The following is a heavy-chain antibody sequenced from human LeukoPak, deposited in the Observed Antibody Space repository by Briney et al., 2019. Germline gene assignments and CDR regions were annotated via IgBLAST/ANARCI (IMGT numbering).Heavy chain of an antibody. CDR2: IRSKAYGGTA. D-gene: IGHD6-13*01. V-gene: IGHV3-49*04. Sequence: GRSLRLSCTASGFTFGDYAMSWVRQAPGKGLEWVGFIRSKAYGGTAEYAASVKGRFTISRDDPKSIAYLQMNSLKTEDTAVYYCTRVAPAAAGAWGPRTNDYWGQGTLVTVSS. J-gene: IGHJ4*02. CDR3: TRVAPAAAGAWGPRTNDY. CDR1: GFTFGDYA.